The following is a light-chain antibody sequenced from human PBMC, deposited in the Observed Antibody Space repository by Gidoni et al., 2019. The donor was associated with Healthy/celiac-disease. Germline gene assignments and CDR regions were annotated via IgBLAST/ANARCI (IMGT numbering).Light chain of an antibody. J-gene: IGKJ1*01. V-gene: IGKV1-9*01. CDR2: AAS. CDR1: QGISSY. CDR3: QQPVT. Sequence: DIQLTQSPSFLSASVGDRVTITRRASQGISSYLAWYQQKPGKAPTLLSYAASTLQSGVPSRFSGSGSGTEFTLTISSLQPEDFATYYCQQPVTFGQGTKVEIK.